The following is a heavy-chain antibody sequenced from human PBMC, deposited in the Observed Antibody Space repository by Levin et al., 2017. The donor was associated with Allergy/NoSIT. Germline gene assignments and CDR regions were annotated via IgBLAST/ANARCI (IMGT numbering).Heavy chain of an antibody. CDR3: AKDYYDSSGYNCGFDP. CDR1: GFTFSSYA. Sequence: ETLSLTCAASGFTFSSYAMSWVRQAPGKGLEWVSAISGSGGSTYYADSVKGRFTISRDNSKNTLYLQMNSLRAEDTAVYYGAKDYYDSSGYNCGFDPWGQGTLVTVSS. CDR2: ISGSGGST. D-gene: IGHD3-22*01. V-gene: IGHV3-23*01. J-gene: IGHJ5*02.